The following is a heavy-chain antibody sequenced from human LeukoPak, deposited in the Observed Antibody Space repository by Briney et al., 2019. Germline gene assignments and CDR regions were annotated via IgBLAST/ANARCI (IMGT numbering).Heavy chain of an antibody. D-gene: IGHD1-26*01. Sequence: GASVKVSCKASGGTFSSYAISWVRQAPGQGLEWMGRINPNSGGTNYAQKFQGRVTMTRDTSISTAYMELSRLRSDDTAVYYCARGGSYYADYWGQGTLVTVSS. CDR1: GGTFSSYA. J-gene: IGHJ4*02. V-gene: IGHV1-2*06. CDR2: INPNSGGT. CDR3: ARGGSYYADY.